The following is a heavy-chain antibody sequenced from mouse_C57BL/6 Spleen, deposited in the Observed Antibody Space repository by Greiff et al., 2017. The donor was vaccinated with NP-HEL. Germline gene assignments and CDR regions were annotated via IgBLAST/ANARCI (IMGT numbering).Heavy chain of an antibody. CDR1: GFTFSDYG. V-gene: IGHV5-17*01. Sequence: EVKLMESGGGLVKPGGSLKLSCAASGFTFSDYGMHWVRQAPEKGLEWVAYISSGSSTIYYADTVKGRFTISRDNAKNTLFLQMTSLRCEDTAIYYCARRHSFAYWGQGTLVTVSA. J-gene: IGHJ3*01. D-gene: IGHD3-1*01. CDR3: ARRHSFAY. CDR2: ISSGSSTI.